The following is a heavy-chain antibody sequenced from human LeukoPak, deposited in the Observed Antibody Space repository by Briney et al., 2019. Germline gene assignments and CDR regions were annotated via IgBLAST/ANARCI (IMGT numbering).Heavy chain of an antibody. D-gene: IGHD3-10*01. CDR2: IKSKTDGGTT. Sequence: GGSLRLSCAASGFTFSNAWMSWVRQAPGKGLEWVGRIKSKTDGGTTDYAAPVKGRFTISRDDSKNTLYLQMNSLKTEDTAVYYCTTDLLSPASGPHDAFDIWGQGTMVTVSS. J-gene: IGHJ3*02. V-gene: IGHV3-15*01. CDR3: TTDLLSPASGPHDAFDI. CDR1: GFTFSNAW.